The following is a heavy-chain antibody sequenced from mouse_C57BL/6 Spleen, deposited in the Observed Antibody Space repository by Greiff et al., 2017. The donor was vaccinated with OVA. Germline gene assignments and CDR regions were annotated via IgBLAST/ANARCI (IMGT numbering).Heavy chain of an antibody. J-gene: IGHJ2*01. Sequence: EVLLVESGGGLVKPGGSLKLSCAASGFTFSDYGMHWVRQAPEKGLEWVAYISSGSSTIYYADTVKGRFTISRDNAKNTLFLKMTSLRSEDTSMYYCARQELGRRYFGYWGQGTTLTVSS. CDR2: ISSGSSTI. CDR1: GFTFSDYG. CDR3: ARQELGRRYFGY. V-gene: IGHV5-17*01. D-gene: IGHD4-1*01.